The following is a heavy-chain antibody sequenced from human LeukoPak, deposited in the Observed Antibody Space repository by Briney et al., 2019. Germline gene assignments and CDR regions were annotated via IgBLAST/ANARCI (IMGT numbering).Heavy chain of an antibody. CDR3: AKGATYYYYYYMDV. D-gene: IGHD1-26*01. J-gene: IGHJ6*03. CDR2: INWNGGST. V-gene: IGHV3-20*04. Sequence: GGSLRLSCAASGFTFDDYGMSWVRQAPGKGLEWVSGINWNGGSTGYADSVKGRFTISRDSSKNTLYLQMNSLRAEDTAVYYCAKGATYYYYYYMDVWGKGTTVTISS. CDR1: GFTFDDYG.